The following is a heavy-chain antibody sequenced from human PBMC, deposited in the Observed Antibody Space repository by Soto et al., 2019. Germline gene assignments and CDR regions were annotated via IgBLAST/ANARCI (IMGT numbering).Heavy chain of an antibody. CDR1: GYFFTIDA. J-gene: IGHJ4*02. Sequence: QVQLVQSGAEVKKPGASVKVSCQTSGYFFTIDAIHWVRQAPGQRLEWMGWINTGNGNTRYSQKFQGRLTITRDTSASTAYMELSSLRSEDTGIYYCVKAEGPASTPTWIDNWGQGTLVTVSS. CDR2: INTGNGNT. D-gene: IGHD2-2*01. V-gene: IGHV1-3*04. CDR3: VKAEGPASTPTWIDN.